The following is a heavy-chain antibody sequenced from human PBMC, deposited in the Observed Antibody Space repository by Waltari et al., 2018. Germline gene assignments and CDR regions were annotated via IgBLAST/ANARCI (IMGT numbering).Heavy chain of an antibody. CDR3: ARPYSSGWYHYFDY. D-gene: IGHD6-19*01. CDR1: GYTFTGYY. CDR2: INPNSGGT. Sequence: QVQLVQSGAEVKKPGASVKVSCKASGYTFTGYYMHWVRPAPGQGLEWMGRINPNSGGTNYAQKFQGRVTMTRDTSISTAYMELSRLRSDDTAVYYCARPYSSGWYHYFDYWGQGTLVTVSS. V-gene: IGHV1-2*06. J-gene: IGHJ4*02.